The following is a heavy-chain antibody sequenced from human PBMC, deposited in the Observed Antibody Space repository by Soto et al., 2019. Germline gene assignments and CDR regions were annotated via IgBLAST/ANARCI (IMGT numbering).Heavy chain of an antibody. CDR1: GGSFSGYY. CDR2: INHSGGT. V-gene: IGHV4-34*01. J-gene: IGHJ6*02. CDR3: ARGNAVVTAMRYYYGMDV. D-gene: IGHD2-21*02. Sequence: QVQLQQWGAGLLKPSETLSLTCAVYGGSFSGYYWSWIRQPPGKGLEWIGEINHSGGTNYNPSLKSRVTISVDTSKNQFSLKLSSVTAADTAVYYCARGNAVVTAMRYYYGMDVWGQGTTVTVSS.